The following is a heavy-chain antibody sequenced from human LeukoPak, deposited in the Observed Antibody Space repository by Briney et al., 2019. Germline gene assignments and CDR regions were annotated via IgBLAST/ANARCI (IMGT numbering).Heavy chain of an antibody. D-gene: IGHD3-10*01. CDR2: ISWNSGSI. CDR1: GFTFDDYA. J-gene: IGHJ4*02. V-gene: IGHV3-9*01. Sequence: PGGSLRLSCAASGFTFDDYAMHWVRQAPGKGLEWVSGISWNSGSIGYADSVKGRFTISRDNAKNSLYLQMNSLRAEDTALYYCAKDTYGGTMVRGPTDWGQGTLVTVSS. CDR3: AKDTYGGTMVRGPTD.